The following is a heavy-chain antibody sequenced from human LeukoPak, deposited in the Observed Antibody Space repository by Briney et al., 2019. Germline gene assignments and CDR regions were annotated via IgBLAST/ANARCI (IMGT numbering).Heavy chain of an antibody. CDR1: GGSISSGDYY. Sequence: PSQTLSLTCTVSGGSISSGDYYWSWIRQPPGRGLEWIGYIYYSGSTYYNPSLKSRVTISVDTSKNQFSLKLSSVTAADTAVCYCARVNWYYDFWSGYSSPYYYYYYMDVWGKGTTVTVSS. D-gene: IGHD3-3*01. V-gene: IGHV4-30-4*08. CDR2: IYYSGST. CDR3: ARVNWYYDFWSGYSSPYYYYYYMDV. J-gene: IGHJ6*03.